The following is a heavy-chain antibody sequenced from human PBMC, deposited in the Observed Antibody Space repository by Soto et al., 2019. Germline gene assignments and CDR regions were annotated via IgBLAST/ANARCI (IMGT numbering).Heavy chain of an antibody. CDR1: GFTFSSYA. CDR3: AKSPMGAARPWDY. J-gene: IGHJ4*02. Sequence: ELQLLESGGGLVQPGGSLRLSCAASGFTFSSYAMSWVRQAPGKGLEWVSAISGSGGSTYYADSVKGRFTISRDNYKNTLYLQMNRLRAEDTAVYYCAKSPMGAARPWDYWGQGTLVTVSS. D-gene: IGHD6-6*01. CDR2: ISGSGGST. V-gene: IGHV3-23*01.